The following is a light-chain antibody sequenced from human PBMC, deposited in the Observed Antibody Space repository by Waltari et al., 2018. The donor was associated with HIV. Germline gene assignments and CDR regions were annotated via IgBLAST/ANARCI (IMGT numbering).Light chain of an antibody. J-gene: IGKJ2*01. CDR3: QQYRDWPPSP. V-gene: IGKV3-15*01. CDR1: QNVYNN. CDR2: GAS. Sequence: ILVTQSPATMSVSPGERATLSCKTSQNVYNNLAWYQHKPGQAPRLLMSGASTRARDVRPRFTGSGAGTEFTLTINRLLPEDVAVYCCQQYRDWPPSPFGQGTKVEIK.